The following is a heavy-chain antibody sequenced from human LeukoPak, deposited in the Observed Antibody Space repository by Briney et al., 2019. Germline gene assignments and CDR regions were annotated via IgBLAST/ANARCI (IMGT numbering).Heavy chain of an antibody. CDR3: ASSTATGY. Sequence: GGSLRLSCAASGFTFSTYEMNWVRQAPGKGLEWVSYISGSGRTIYYADSVKGRFTISRDNAKNSLYLQMNSLTTEDTAVYYCASSTATGYWGQGTLVTVSS. J-gene: IGHJ4*02. V-gene: IGHV3-48*03. D-gene: IGHD3-9*01. CDR2: ISGSGRTI. CDR1: GFTFSTYE.